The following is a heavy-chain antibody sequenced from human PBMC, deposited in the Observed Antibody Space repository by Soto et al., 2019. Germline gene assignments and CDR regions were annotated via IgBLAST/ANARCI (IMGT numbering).Heavy chain of an antibody. CDR3: ATESVDTAMEHRIGMDV. D-gene: IGHD5-18*01. CDR2: VHDSWGS. Sequence: SEILSLTCTVSGGHISNYYWSWFRQKPGKGLEWIGYVHDSWGSNYNPSLKSRVAISLDTSKSQFSLKLTSVTATDTAVYYCATESVDTAMEHRIGMDVWGQGTTVTVSS. V-gene: IGHV4-59*12. J-gene: IGHJ6*02. CDR1: GGHISNYY.